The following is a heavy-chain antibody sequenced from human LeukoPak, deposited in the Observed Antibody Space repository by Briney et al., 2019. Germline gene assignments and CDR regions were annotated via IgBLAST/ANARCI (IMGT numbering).Heavy chain of an antibody. CDR2: IYYSGST. J-gene: IGHJ6*02. CDR1: GGSISSGDYY. D-gene: IGHD3-10*01. V-gene: IGHV4-30-4*01. CDR3: AGGSGSYTYYYYYGMDV. Sequence: PSETLSPTCTVSGGSISSGDYYWSWIRQPPGKGLEWIGYIYYSGSTYYNPSLKSRVTISVDTSKNQFSLKLSSVTAADTAVYYCAGGSGSYTYYYYYGMDVWGQGTTVTVSS.